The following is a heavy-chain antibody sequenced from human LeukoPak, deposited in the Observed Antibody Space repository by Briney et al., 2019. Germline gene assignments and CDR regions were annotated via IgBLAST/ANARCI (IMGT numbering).Heavy chain of an antibody. CDR2: ISYDKRNNR. Sequence: GGSLRVSCVASGFQFSDFAVHWVRQAPGKGLEWVAGISYDKRNNRYYTESVKGRFTVSRDNPKNTLYLQMNSLRAEDTAVYYCANSRRSNCSSTSCSPYYYYYYYMDVWGKGTTVTVSS. CDR1: GFQFSDFA. CDR3: ANSRRSNCSSTSCSPYYYYYYYMDV. V-gene: IGHV3-30*04. D-gene: IGHD2-2*01. J-gene: IGHJ6*03.